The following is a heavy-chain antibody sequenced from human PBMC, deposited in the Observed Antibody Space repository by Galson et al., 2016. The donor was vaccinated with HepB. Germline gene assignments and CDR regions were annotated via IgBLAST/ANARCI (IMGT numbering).Heavy chain of an antibody. D-gene: IGHD3-9*01. CDR1: GVSITSFY. V-gene: IGHV4-59*08. J-gene: IGHJ5*02. CDR2: IYHGGSG. Sequence: SETLSLTCTVSGVSITSFYWTWIRQPPGGGLDWIGYIYHGGSGNYSPSLKSRVTMSLDTSKSQFSLRLSSVTAADTAVYYCVRQTTHSSDPTGYNGRWFDPWGHGSLVTVSS. CDR3: VRQTTHSSDPTGYNGRWFDP.